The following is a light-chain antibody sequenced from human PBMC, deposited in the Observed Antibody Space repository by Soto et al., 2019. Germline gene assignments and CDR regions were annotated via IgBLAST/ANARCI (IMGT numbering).Light chain of an antibody. V-gene: IGKV3-20*01. CDR2: GAS. CDR3: QQYGSSPYT. CDR1: KSVSSRF. Sequence: EVVLTQSPGTLSLSPGERATLSCRAGKSVSSRFLAWYQHKRGQAPRLLIYGASRRATGIPDRFSVTGSGTDITLTISRLEPEDFAVYYCQQYGSSPYTFGLGTKLENK. J-gene: IGKJ2*01.